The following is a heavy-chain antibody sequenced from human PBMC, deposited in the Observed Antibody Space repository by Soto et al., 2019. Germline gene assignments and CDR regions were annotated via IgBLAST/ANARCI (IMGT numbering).Heavy chain of an antibody. Sequence: PSETLSLTCTVSGGSMSNYYWSWIRQSAGKGLEWIGRIYTSGNTNYNPSLKSRVTMSVDTSKNQFSLKMSSVTAADTAVYYCARACSSNSCYDVFDYWGQGTLVTVSS. CDR2: IYTSGNT. CDR1: GGSMSNYY. V-gene: IGHV4-4*07. CDR3: ARACSSNSCYDVFDY. J-gene: IGHJ4*02. D-gene: IGHD2-2*01.